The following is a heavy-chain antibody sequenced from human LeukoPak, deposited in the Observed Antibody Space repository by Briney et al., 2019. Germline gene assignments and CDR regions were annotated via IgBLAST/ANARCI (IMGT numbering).Heavy chain of an antibody. CDR3: ARVEGAVGLTLDHFARVEGAVGLTLDYFDY. Sequence: ASVKVSCKASGYTFTKYAMNWVRQAPGQGLEWMGWINTNTGNPTYAQDFTGRFVFSLDTSVSTAYLQISSLKAEDTAVYYCARVEGAVGLTLDHFARVEGAVGLTLDYFDYWGQGSLVTVSS. V-gene: IGHV7-4-1*02. J-gene: IGHJ4*02. D-gene: IGHD1-26*01. CDR1: GYTFTKYA. CDR2: INTNTGNP.